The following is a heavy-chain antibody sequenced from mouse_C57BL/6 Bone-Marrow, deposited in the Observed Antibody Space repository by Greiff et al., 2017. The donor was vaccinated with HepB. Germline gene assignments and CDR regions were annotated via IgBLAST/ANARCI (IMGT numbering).Heavy chain of an antibody. Sequence: VQLQQSGAELVKPGASVKLSCKASGYTFTSYWMHWVKQRPGRGLEWIGRIDPNSGGTKYNEKFKSKATLTVDKPSSTAYMQLSSLTSEDSAVYYCARGQITTVVAPYAMDYWGQGTSVTVSS. CDR3: ARGQITTVVAPYAMDY. V-gene: IGHV1-72*01. CDR2: IDPNSGGT. D-gene: IGHD1-1*01. J-gene: IGHJ4*01. CDR1: GYTFTSYW.